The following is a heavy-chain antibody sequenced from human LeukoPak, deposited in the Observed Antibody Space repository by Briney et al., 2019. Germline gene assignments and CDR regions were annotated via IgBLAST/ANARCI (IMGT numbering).Heavy chain of an antibody. CDR2: IYYSGST. J-gene: IGHJ5*02. CDR1: GGSISSSSYY. D-gene: IGHD3-22*01. Sequence: ASETLSLTRTVSGGSISSSSYYWGWIRQPPGKGLEWIGSIYYSGSTYYNPSLKSRVTISVDTSKNQFSLKLSSVTAADTAVYYCASRYYYDSSGYSTTFDPWGQGTLVTVSS. V-gene: IGHV4-39*01. CDR3: ASRYYYDSSGYSTTFDP.